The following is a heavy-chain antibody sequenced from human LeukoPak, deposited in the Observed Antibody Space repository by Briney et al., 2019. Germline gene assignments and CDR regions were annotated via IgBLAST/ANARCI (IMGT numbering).Heavy chain of an antibody. CDR3: ARSCSGGRCYLRFDY. CDR1: GGTFSSYA. D-gene: IGHD2-15*01. Sequence: SVKVSCKASGGTFSSYAISWVRQAPGQGLEWMGGIIPIFGTANYAQKFQGRVTITTDESTSTAYMELSSLRAEDTAVYYCARSCSGGRCYLRFDYWGQGTLVTVSS. CDR2: IIPIFGTA. J-gene: IGHJ4*02. V-gene: IGHV1-69*05.